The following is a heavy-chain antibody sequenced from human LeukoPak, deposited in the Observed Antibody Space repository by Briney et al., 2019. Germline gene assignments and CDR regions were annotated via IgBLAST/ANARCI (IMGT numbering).Heavy chain of an antibody. V-gene: IGHV3-30*02. CDR1: GFTSSSYG. Sequence: GGSLRLSCAASGFTSSSYGMHWVRQAPGKGLEWVAFIRYDGSNKYYADSVKGRFTISRDNSKNTLYLQMNSLRAEDTAVYYCVTGYDFWSGPFDYWGQGTLVTVSS. J-gene: IGHJ4*02. CDR3: VTGYDFWSGPFDY. CDR2: IRYDGSNK. D-gene: IGHD3-3*01.